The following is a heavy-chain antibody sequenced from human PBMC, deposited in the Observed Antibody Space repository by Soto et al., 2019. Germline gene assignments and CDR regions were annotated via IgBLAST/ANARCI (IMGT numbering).Heavy chain of an antibody. CDR3: ARVDFWSGFWGLDY. V-gene: IGHV3-7*01. J-gene: IGHJ4*02. CDR2: IKEDGSEK. Sequence: EVQLVESGGGLVQPGGALRLSCAAYGFTFSSHWMSWVRQAPGKGLEWVANIKEDGSEKYYADSVKGRCTVSRDNAKNSLSLEMSSLGTEDTALYYCARVDFWSGFWGLDYWGQGTLVTVSS. D-gene: IGHD3-3*01. CDR1: GFTFSSHW.